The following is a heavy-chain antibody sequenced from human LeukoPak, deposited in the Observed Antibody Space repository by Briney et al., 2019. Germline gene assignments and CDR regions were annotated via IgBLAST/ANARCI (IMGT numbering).Heavy chain of an antibody. J-gene: IGHJ5*02. CDR1: GGSISSYY. D-gene: IGHD2-2*01. Sequence: PSETLSLTCTVSGGSISSYYCSWIRQPPAKGLEWIGEINHSGSTNYNPSLKSRVTISVDTSKNQFSLKLSSVTAADTAVYYCARAHPPEYQLLGSSFDPWGQGTLVTVSS. V-gene: IGHV4-34*01. CDR2: INHSGST. CDR3: ARAHPPEYQLLGSSFDP.